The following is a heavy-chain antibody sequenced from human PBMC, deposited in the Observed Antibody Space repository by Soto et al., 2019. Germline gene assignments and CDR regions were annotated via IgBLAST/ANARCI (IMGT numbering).Heavy chain of an antibody. CDR3: ARYHTQLERRWDNWFDP. CDR2: IYYSGST. V-gene: IGHV4-31*03. Sequence: QVQLQESGPGLVKPSQTLSLTCTVSGGSISSGGYYWSWIRQHPGKGLEWIGYIYYSGSTYYNPSLKSRVTISVDTFKNQFSLKLSSVTAADTAVYYCARYHTQLERRWDNWFDPWGQGTLVTVSS. J-gene: IGHJ5*02. CDR1: GGSISSGGYY. D-gene: IGHD1-1*01.